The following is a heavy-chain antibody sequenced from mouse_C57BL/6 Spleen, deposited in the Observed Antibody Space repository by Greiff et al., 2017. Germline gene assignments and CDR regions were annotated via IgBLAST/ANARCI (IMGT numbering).Heavy chain of an antibody. CDR1: GYAFSSYW. Sequence: VQLQQSGAELVKPGASVKISCKASGYAFSSYWMNWVKQRPGKGLEWIGQIYPGDGDTKYNVKFKGKATLTADNSSSTAYMQLNILTSEDAAVYFCARSPNYVYWYFDVWDTGTTVTVSS. V-gene: IGHV1-80*01. CDR2: IYPGDGDT. CDR3: ARSPNYVYWYFDV. J-gene: IGHJ1*03. D-gene: IGHD2-1*01.